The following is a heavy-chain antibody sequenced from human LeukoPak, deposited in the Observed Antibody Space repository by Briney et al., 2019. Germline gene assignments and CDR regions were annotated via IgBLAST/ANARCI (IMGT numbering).Heavy chain of an antibody. CDR1: GCSISSYY. CDR3: ASVYYYGSGSYFDY. V-gene: IGHV4-59*01. J-gene: IGHJ4*02. D-gene: IGHD3-10*01. Sequence: PSETLSLTCTVSGCSISSYYWSWIRQPPGKGLEWIGYIYYSGSTNYNPSLKSRVTISVDTSKNQFSLKLSSVTAADTAVYYCASVYYYGSGSYFDYWGQGTLVTVSS. CDR2: IYYSGST.